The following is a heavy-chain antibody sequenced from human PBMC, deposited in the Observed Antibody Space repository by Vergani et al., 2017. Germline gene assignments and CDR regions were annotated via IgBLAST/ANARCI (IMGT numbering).Heavy chain of an antibody. CDR1: GYTFTSYY. CDR2: INPSGGST. V-gene: IGHV1-46*01. D-gene: IGHD3-10*01. CDR3: ARDGGNYYGSGSYYNVY. Sequence: QVQLVQSGAEVKKPGASVKVSCKASGYTFTSYYMHWVRQAPGQGLEWMGIINPSGGSTSSAQKFQGRVTMNRDTSTSTVYMELSSLRSEDTAVYYCARDGGNYYGSGSYYNVYWGQGTLVTVSS. J-gene: IGHJ4*02.